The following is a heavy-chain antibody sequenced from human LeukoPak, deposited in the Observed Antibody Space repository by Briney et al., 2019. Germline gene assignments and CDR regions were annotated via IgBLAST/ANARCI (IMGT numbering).Heavy chain of an antibody. J-gene: IGHJ5*02. V-gene: IGHV4-59*08. Sequence: SETLSLTCTVSGGSISSYYWSWIRQPPGKGLEWIGYMFYSGNTNYNSSLKSRVTISLDTSINQFSLKLSSVTAADTAVYYCAGTVAAAALAEGYRFDPWGQGTLVTVSS. D-gene: IGHD6-13*01. CDR3: AGTVAAAALAEGYRFDP. CDR2: MFYSGNT. CDR1: GGSISSYY.